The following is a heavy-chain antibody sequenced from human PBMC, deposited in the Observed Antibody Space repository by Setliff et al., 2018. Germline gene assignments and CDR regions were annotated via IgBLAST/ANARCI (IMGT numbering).Heavy chain of an antibody. Sequence: SETLSLTCTVSDGSLSACYWSWVRQPPGKGLEFIGYVYYSGTANYSPSLRSRLTISVDTSKNQFSLKLRSVTAADTAVYYCARGGTFRYFDFWGQGAPVTV. J-gene: IGHJ4*02. D-gene: IGHD5-12*01. V-gene: IGHV4-59*01. CDR3: ARGGTFRYFDF. CDR2: VYYSGTA. CDR1: DGSLSACY.